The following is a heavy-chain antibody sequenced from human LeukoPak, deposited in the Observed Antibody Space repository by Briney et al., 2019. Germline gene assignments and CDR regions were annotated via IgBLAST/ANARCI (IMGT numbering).Heavy chain of an antibody. J-gene: IGHJ4*02. Sequence: GGSLRLSCAASGLTFRSYSMNWVRAVPGKGLEWVSSISTTFYAYYVTPVTGRFTIYRDTAQNTLYLQMSSLRAEDTGRYYCARVRANWYEYYSNQETLATVPS. CDR2: ISTTFYA. CDR3: ARVRANWYEYY. CDR1: GLTFRSYS. D-gene: IGHD6-13*01. V-gene: IGHV3-21*01.